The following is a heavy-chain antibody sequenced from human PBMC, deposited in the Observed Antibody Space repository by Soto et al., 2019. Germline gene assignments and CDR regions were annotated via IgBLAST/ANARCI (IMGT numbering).Heavy chain of an antibody. CDR2: INGGGDTT. V-gene: IGHV3-23*01. Sequence: GGSRRLACAACGFSARNYAISWVRQAPGKGLEWLSSINGGGDTTYYADSVKGRVTISRDSSKNTLYLQLNSLTAEDTAVYFCAKDGGAGPYYWDTLGQGTVLTVSS. CDR3: AKDGGAGPYYWDT. D-gene: IGHD2-8*01. CDR1: GFSARNYA. J-gene: IGHJ5*02.